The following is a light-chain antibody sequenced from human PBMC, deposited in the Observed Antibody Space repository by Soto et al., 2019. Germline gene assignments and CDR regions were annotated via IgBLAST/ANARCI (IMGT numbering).Light chain of an antibody. CDR2: DAS. V-gene: IGKV1-5*01. CDR1: QSISSW. Sequence: DIQMTQSPSTLSASVGDRVTITCRARQSISSWLAWYQQKPGKAPKLLIYDASSLESGVPSRFSGSGSGTEFTLTISSLQPDDFATYYCQQYSSFYSFGQGTKLESK. J-gene: IGKJ2*03. CDR3: QQYSSFYS.